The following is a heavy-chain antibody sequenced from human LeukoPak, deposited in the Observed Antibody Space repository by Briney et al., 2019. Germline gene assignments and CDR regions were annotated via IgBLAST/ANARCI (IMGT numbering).Heavy chain of an antibody. V-gene: IGHV4-61*02. CDR3: ARDRRKYSYGYVKDY. Sequence: SETLSLTCTVSGGSISSGNYYWSWIRQPAGKGLEWIGRIYSSGSTNYNPSLKSRVTISEDTSKNQFSLKLTSVTAADTAVYYCARDRRKYSYGYVKDYWGQGTLVTVSS. D-gene: IGHD5-18*01. CDR2: IYSSGST. CDR1: GGSISSGNYY. J-gene: IGHJ4*02.